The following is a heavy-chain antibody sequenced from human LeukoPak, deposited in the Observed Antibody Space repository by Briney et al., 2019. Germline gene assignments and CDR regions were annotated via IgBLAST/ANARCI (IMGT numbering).Heavy chain of an antibody. V-gene: IGHV3-7*01. Sequence: GGSLRLSCAASGFTLSSYWMSWVRQAPGKGLEWVANIKQDGSEKYYVDSVKGRFTISRDNARNSLYLQMNSLRAEDTAVYYCAELGITMIGGVWGKGTTVTISS. CDR1: GFTLSSYW. CDR3: AELGITMIGGV. CDR2: IKQDGSEK. D-gene: IGHD3-10*02. J-gene: IGHJ6*04.